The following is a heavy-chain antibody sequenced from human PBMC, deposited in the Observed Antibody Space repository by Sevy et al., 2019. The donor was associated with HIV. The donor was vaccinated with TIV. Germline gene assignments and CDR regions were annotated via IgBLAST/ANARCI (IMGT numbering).Heavy chain of an antibody. CDR3: VRDESFSLIVVDPDY. V-gene: IGHV1-18*01. CDR2: ISGYNGNT. Sequence: ASVKVSCQASGYTFSNYGVTWVRQAPGQGLEWMGWISGYNGNTKYGQKFQDRVIMTTDTATSPAYMELRSLRSDDTAVYYCVRDESFSLIVVDPDYWGQGTLVTVSS. J-gene: IGHJ4*02. CDR1: GYTFSNYG. D-gene: IGHD3-22*01.